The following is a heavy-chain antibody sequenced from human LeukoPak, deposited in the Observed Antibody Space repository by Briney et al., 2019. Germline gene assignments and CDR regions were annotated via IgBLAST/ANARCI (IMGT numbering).Heavy chain of an antibody. V-gene: IGHV3-30*02. CDR1: GFTFSSYG. CDR2: IRYDGSNK. Sequence: GGSLRLSCAASGFTFSSYGMNWVRQAPGKGLEWVAFIRYDGSNKYYADSVKGRFTISRDNSKNTLYLQMNSLRAEDTAVYYCAKDMLGYCSGGSCPGFDYWGQGTLVTVSS. J-gene: IGHJ4*02. D-gene: IGHD2-15*01. CDR3: AKDMLGYCSGGSCPGFDY.